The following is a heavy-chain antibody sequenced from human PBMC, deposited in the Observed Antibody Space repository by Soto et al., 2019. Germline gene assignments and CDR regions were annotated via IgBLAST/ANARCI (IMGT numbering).Heavy chain of an antibody. CDR2: ISAYNGNT. CDR3: VRAIAAAGTHGHFDI. V-gene: IGHV1-18*01. CDR1: GYTFTSYG. Sequence: GASVKVSFKASGYTFTSYGISWVRQAPGQGLEWMGWISAYNGNTNYAQKLQGRVTMTTDTSTSTAYMELRSMRSDDTAVYYCVRAIAAAGTHGHFDIWGQGTMVTVPS. D-gene: IGHD6-13*01. J-gene: IGHJ3*02.